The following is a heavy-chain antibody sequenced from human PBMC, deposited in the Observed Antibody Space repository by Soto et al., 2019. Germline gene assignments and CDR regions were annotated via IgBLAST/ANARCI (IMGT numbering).Heavy chain of an antibody. Sequence: SETLSLTCTVSGGSISSYYWSWIRQPAGKGLEWIGRIYTSGSTNYNPSLKSRVTMSVDTSKNQFSLKLSSVTAADAAVYYCARSLRFLEQRGWFDPWGQGTLVTVSS. V-gene: IGHV4-4*07. CDR1: GGSISSYY. CDR3: ARSLRFLEQRGWFDP. D-gene: IGHD3-3*01. CDR2: IYTSGST. J-gene: IGHJ5*02.